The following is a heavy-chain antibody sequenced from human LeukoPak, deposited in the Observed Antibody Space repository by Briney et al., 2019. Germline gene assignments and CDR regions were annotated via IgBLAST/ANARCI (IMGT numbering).Heavy chain of an antibody. CDR1: GGSFSGYY. CDR3: ARGGWPSVNWFDP. Sequence: SETLSLTCAVYGGSFSGYYWSWIRQPPGKGLEWIGEINHSGSTNYNPSLKSRVTISVDTSKNQFSLKLSSVTAADTAVYYCARGGWPSVNWFDPWGQGTLVTVSS. J-gene: IGHJ5*02. D-gene: IGHD5/OR15-5a*01. CDR2: INHSGST. V-gene: IGHV4-34*01.